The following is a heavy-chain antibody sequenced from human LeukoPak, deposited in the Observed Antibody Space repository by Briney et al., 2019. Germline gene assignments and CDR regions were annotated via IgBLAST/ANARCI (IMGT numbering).Heavy chain of an antibody. CDR3: ARDRVAVAGNYFDY. CDR2: IWYDGSNK. V-gene: IGHV3-33*01. Sequence: GGSLRLSCAASGFTFSSYGMHWVRQAPGKGQEWVAVIWYDGSNKYYADSVKGRFTISRDNSKNTLYLQMNSLRAEDTAVYYCARDRVAVAGNYFDYWGQGTLVTVSS. J-gene: IGHJ4*02. CDR1: GFTFSSYG. D-gene: IGHD6-19*01.